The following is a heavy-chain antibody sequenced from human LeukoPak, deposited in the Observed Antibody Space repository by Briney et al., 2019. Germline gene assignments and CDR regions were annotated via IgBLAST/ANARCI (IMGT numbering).Heavy chain of an antibody. Sequence: ASVKVSCKASGYTFTSYDISWVRQATGQGLEWMGWMNPNSGNTGYAQKFQGRVTMTRNTSISTAYMELSSLRSEDTAVYYCARGPGWVAASNFDYWGQGTLVTVSS. CDR2: MNPNSGNT. V-gene: IGHV1-8*01. D-gene: IGHD2-15*01. J-gene: IGHJ4*02. CDR3: ARGPGWVAASNFDY. CDR1: GYTFTSYD.